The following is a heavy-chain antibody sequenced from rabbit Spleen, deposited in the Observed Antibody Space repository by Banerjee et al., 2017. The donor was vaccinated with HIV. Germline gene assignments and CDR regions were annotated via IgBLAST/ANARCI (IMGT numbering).Heavy chain of an antibody. V-gene: IGHV1S40*01. CDR3: ARDAASSFSSYGMDL. D-gene: IGHD8-1*01. CDR1: GFSFNSGYD. J-gene: IGHJ6*01. CDR2: IYAGSSGNT. Sequence: QSLEESGGGLVKPEASLTLTCKASGFSFNSGYDMCWVRQAPGKGLEWIACIYAGSSGNTYSATWAKGRFTISKTSSTTVTLQMTSLTAADTATYFCARDAASSFSSYGMDLWGQGTLVTVS.